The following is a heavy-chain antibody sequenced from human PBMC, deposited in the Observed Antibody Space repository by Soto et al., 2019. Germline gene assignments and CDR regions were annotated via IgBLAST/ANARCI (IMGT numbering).Heavy chain of an antibody. D-gene: IGHD3-16*01. CDR2: ISTYNANT. J-gene: IGHJ4*02. CDR3: ARGGTPIYY. Sequence: QVQLVQSGAEVKKPGASVKVSCKTSSYTFTNFGIIWVRQAPGQGLEWMGWISTYNANTNYAQKFQGSVTMTTDTSTSTAYMELRSLRSDDTAVYYCARGGTPIYYWGQGTLVTVSS. CDR1: SYTFTNFG. V-gene: IGHV1-18*01.